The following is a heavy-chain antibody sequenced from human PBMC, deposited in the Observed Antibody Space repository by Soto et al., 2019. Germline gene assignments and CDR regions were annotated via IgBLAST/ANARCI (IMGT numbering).Heavy chain of an antibody. CDR2: IYYSGST. Sequence: QVQLQESGPGLVKPSQTLSLTCTVSGGSISSGGYYWSWIRQHPVKGLEWIGYIYYSGSTYYNPSLKRRVTISVDTSKNQFSLKLSSVTAADTAVYYCARDGGWEPRWFDPWGQGTLVTVSS. CDR1: GGSISSGGYY. J-gene: IGHJ5*02. CDR3: ARDGGWEPRWFDP. V-gene: IGHV4-31*03. D-gene: IGHD1-26*01.